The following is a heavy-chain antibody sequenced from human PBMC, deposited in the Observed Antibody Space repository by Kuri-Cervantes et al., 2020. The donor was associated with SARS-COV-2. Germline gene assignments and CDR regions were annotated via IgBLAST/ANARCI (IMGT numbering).Heavy chain of an antibody. CDR1: GFTFSSYE. Sequence: GGSLRLSCAASGFTFSSYEMNWVRQAPGKGLEWVSYISSSGSTIYYADSVKGRFTISRDNAKNSLHLQMNSLRAEDTAVYYCAIGDSSSPHDAFDIWGQGTMVTVSS. CDR2: ISSSGSTI. V-gene: IGHV3-48*03. D-gene: IGHD6-6*01. CDR3: AIGDSSSPHDAFDI. J-gene: IGHJ3*02.